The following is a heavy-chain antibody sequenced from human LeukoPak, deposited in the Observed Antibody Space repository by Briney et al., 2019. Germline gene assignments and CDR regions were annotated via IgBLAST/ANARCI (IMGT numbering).Heavy chain of an antibody. D-gene: IGHD3-16*01. CDR1: GFTFRSYA. Sequence: PGMSLRLSCAASGFTFRSYAIHWVRQAPGKGLEWVAVISYDGENEYYADSVKGRFTISRDNFKNTLYLQMNSLRVEDTAVYYCARDGGVDYWGQGTLVTVSS. J-gene: IGHJ4*02. V-gene: IGHV3-30*04. CDR3: ARDGGVDY. CDR2: ISYDGENE.